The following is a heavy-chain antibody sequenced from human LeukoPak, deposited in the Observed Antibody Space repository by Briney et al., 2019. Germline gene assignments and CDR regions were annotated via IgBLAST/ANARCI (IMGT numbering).Heavy chain of an antibody. J-gene: IGHJ4*02. D-gene: IGHD6-13*01. Sequence: PGGSLRLSCGASGFTVSSNYMSWVRQAPGKGLEWVSVIFSGGSTYYADSVKGRFTISRDNSKNTLYLQMNSLRAEDTAVYYCARGWLRSSSWFYFDYWGQGTLVTVSS. CDR1: GFTVSSNY. CDR2: IFSGGST. V-gene: IGHV3-53*01. CDR3: ARGWLRSSSWFYFDY.